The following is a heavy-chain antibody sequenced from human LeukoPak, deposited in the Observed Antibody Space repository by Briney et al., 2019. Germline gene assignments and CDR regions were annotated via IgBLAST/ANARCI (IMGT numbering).Heavy chain of an antibody. V-gene: IGHV3-30*04. D-gene: IGHD3-22*01. CDR1: GFIFNNYA. Sequence: GGSLRLSCAASGFIFNNYALHWVRQTPGKGLQSLGVISNDASQTYYASSVKGRFTISRDNSKNTLYLQMNSLSAEDTAVYYCARAGYYDGIFDYWGQGTLVTVSS. CDR3: ARAGYYDGIFDY. J-gene: IGHJ4*01. CDR2: ISNDASQT.